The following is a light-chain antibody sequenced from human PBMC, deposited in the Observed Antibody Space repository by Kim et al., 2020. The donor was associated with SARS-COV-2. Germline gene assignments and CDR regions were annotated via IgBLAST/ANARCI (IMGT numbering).Light chain of an antibody. CDR2: GAS. CDR3: QQYNNWPPYT. Sequence: EIVMTQSPATLSVSPGERATLSCRASQSVSSYLAWYQQKPGQAPRLLIYGASTRATGIPARFSGSGSGTEFTLTISSLQSEDFAVYYCQQYNNWPPYTFGQATKLEI. CDR1: QSVSSY. V-gene: IGKV3-15*01. J-gene: IGKJ2*01.